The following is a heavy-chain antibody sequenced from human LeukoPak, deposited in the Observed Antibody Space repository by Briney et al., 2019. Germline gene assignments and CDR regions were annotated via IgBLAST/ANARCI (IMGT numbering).Heavy chain of an antibody. Sequence: PGGSLRLSCAASGFTFSTYAMHWVRQAPGKGLEWVAVIWSDGSNKYYADSVKGRFTISRDNSKNTLYLQMNSLRAEDTAVYYCARAPEYGDSLDYWGQGTLVTVSS. D-gene: IGHD4-17*01. J-gene: IGHJ4*02. CDR1: GFTFSTYA. V-gene: IGHV3-33*01. CDR2: IWSDGSNK. CDR3: ARAPEYGDSLDY.